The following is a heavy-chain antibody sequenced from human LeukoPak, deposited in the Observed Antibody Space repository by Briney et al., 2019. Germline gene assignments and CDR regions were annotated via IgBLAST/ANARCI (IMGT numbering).Heavy chain of an antibody. CDR3: ASGPDAFDI. Sequence: ASVKFSCKASGYTFTGYYMHWVRQAPGQGLEWMGWINPNSGGINYAQKFQGRVTMTRDTSISTAYMELSRLRSDDTAVYYCASGPDAFDIWGQGTMVIVSS. CDR2: INPNSGGI. V-gene: IGHV1-2*02. J-gene: IGHJ3*02. CDR1: GYTFTGYY.